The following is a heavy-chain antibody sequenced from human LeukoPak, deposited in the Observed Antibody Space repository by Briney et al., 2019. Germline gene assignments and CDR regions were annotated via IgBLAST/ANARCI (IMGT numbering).Heavy chain of an antibody. CDR1: GGSISSYY. J-gene: IGHJ4*02. CDR3: ARAASYCSGGSCFDY. CDR2: IYYSGTT. Sequence: SETLSLTCTVSGGSISSYYWSWIRQPPGKGLEWIGYIYYSGTTNYNPSLKSRVTISVDTSKNQFSLKLSSVTAADTAVYYCARAASYCSGGSCFDYWGQGTLVTVSS. D-gene: IGHD2-15*01. V-gene: IGHV4-59*01.